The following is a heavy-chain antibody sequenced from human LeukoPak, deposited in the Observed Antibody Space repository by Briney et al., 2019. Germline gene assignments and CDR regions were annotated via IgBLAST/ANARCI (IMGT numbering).Heavy chain of an antibody. CDR2: IRAYNGNT. J-gene: IGHJ4*02. CDR3: ATDTYYDFWSGYSNFDY. CDR1: GYTFTNYG. Sequence: ASVSVSCKASGYTFTNYGISWVRQAPGEGGEGVGWIRAYNGNTNYAHKLQGTVTMTTDTSTSTASMELRSLRSDDTAVYYCATDTYYDFWSGYSNFDYWGQGTLVTVSS. V-gene: IGHV1-18*01. D-gene: IGHD3-3*01.